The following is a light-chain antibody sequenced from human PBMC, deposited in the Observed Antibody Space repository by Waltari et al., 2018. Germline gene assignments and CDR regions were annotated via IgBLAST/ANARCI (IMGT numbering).Light chain of an antibody. V-gene: IGKV2-29*02. CDR2: EVS. CDR1: QSLLLSEEKTH. Sequence: EIGITRTQLSLSVTPGQSASISCQSGQSLLLSEEKTHFFWHLQKPGQSPQLLMFEVSRRVSGVPDRFSGSGSGTTFTLKISRVEAEDVGVYYCMQGIHFPYTFGQGTKLEIK. CDR3: MQGIHFPYT. J-gene: IGKJ2*01.